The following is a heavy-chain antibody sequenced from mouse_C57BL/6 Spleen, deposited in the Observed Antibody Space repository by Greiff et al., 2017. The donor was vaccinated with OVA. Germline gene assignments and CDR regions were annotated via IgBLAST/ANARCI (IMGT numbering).Heavy chain of an antibody. CDR2: INPNYGTT. D-gene: IGHD1-1*01. Sequence: QQSGPELVKPGASVKISCKASGYSFTDYNMNWVKQSNGKSLEWIGVINPNYGTTSYNQKFKGKATLTVDQSSSTAYMQLNSLTSEDSAVYYCARNFLTTVVATEAMDYWGQGTSVTVSS. CDR1: GYSFTDYN. J-gene: IGHJ4*01. CDR3: ARNFLTTVVATEAMDY. V-gene: IGHV1-39*01.